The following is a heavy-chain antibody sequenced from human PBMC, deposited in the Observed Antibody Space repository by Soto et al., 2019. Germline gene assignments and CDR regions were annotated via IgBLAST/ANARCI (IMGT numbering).Heavy chain of an antibody. CDR1: GFTLSRYW. J-gene: IGHJ4*02. D-gene: IGHD6-19*01. CDR2: INSDGSST. CDR3: ARRIAVAGVFDY. Sequence: GGSLRLSCAPSGFTLSRYWMHWVRQAPGKGLVWVSRINSDGSSTNYADSVKGRFTISRDNAKNTLYLQMNSPRAEDTAVYYCARRIAVAGVFDYWGQGTLVTVSS. V-gene: IGHV3-74*01.